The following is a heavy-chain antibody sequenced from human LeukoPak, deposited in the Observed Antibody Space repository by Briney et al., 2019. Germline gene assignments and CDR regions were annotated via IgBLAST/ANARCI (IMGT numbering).Heavy chain of an antibody. J-gene: IGHJ4*02. CDR3: TRVACGTVYSSNCPPGN. D-gene: IGHD6-13*01. V-gene: IGHV3-49*03. CDR2: IRSKAYGGTA. CDR1: GFTFGDYA. Sequence: PGGSLRLSCTASGFTFGDYAMSWFRQAPGKGLEWVGFIRSKAYGGTAEYAASVKGRFTISRDDSKSIAYLQMNSLKTEDTAVYYCTRVACGTVYSSNCPPGNWGQGTLVTVSS.